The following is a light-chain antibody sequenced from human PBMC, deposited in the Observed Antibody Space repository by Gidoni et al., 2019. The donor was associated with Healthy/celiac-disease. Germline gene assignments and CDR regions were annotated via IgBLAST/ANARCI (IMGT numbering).Light chain of an antibody. V-gene: IGKV3-11*01. CDR3: QQRSNWPPSIT. CDR2: DAS. Sequence: EIVLTRSPATLSLSPGERATLSCRASQSVSSYLAWYQQNPGQAPRLLIYDASNRATGIPARFSGSGSGTDFTLTISSLEPEDFAVYYCQQRSNWPPSITFGQGTRLEIK. CDR1: QSVSSY. J-gene: IGKJ5*01.